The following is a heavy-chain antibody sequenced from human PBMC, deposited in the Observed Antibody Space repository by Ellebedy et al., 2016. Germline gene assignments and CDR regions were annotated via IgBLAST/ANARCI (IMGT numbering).Heavy chain of an antibody. CDR2: ISGSGGSI. CDR1: GVTFSDYA. Sequence: GESLKISCAVAGVTFSDYAMSWVRQAPGKGLEWVSHISGSGGSIYYADSVKGRFTISRDNSRNTLHLQINTLRVEDTAVYYCAMHPYSTGWSESFDHWGQGTLVTVSS. J-gene: IGHJ4*02. CDR3: AMHPYSTGWSESFDH. D-gene: IGHD6-19*01. V-gene: IGHV3-23*01.